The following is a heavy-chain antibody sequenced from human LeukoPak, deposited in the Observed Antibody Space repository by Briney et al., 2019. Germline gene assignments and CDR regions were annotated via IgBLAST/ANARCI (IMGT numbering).Heavy chain of an antibody. J-gene: IGHJ3*02. CDR3: ARANSGSYYNWAFDI. CDR1: GYTFTSYG. Sequence: ASVKVSCEASGYTFTSYGISWVRQAPGQGLEWMGWISAYNGNTNYAQKLQGRVTMTTDTSTSTAYMELRSLRSDDTAVYYCARANSGSYYNWAFDIWGQGTMVTVSS. CDR2: ISAYNGNT. D-gene: IGHD3-10*01. V-gene: IGHV1-18*04.